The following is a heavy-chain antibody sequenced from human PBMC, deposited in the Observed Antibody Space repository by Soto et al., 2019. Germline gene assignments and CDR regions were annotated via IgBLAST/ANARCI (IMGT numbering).Heavy chain of an antibody. CDR2: ISGSGGST. Sequence: RLSCTASGFTFSSYAMSWVRQAPGKGLEWVSAISGSGGSTYYADSVKGRFTISRDNSKNTLYLQMNSLRAEDTXVYYCAKEGIAAAGSFDYWGQGTLVTVSS. J-gene: IGHJ4*02. CDR1: GFTFSSYA. V-gene: IGHV3-23*01. CDR3: AKEGIAAAGSFDY. D-gene: IGHD6-13*01.